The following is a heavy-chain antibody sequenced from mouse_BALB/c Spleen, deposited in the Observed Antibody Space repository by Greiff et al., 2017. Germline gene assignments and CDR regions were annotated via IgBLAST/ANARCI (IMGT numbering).Heavy chain of an antibody. CDR1: GFTFSNYW. CDR2: IRLKSNNYAT. CDR3: TRYGNYYYAMDY. J-gene: IGHJ4*01. Sequence: DVKLVESGGGLVQPGGSMKLSCVASGFTFSNYWMNWVRLSPEKGLEWVAEIRLKSNNYATHYAESVKGRFTISRDDSKSSVYLQMNNLRAEDTGIYYCTRYGNYYYAMDYWGQGTSVTVSS. D-gene: IGHD2-1*01. V-gene: IGHV6-6*02.